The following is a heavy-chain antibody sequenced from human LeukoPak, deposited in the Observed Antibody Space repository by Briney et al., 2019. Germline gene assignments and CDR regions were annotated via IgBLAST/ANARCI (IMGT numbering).Heavy chain of an antibody. J-gene: IGHJ4*02. V-gene: IGHV1-18*01. CDR3: ARDYDFWSGKKGDLFDY. Sequence: ASVKVSCKASGYTFTSYGISWVRQAPGQGLEWMGWISAYDGNTNYAQKFQGRVTMTTDTSTSTAYMELSSLRSEDTAVYYCARDYDFWSGKKGDLFDYWGQGTLVTVSS. CDR2: ISAYDGNT. CDR1: GYTFTSYG. D-gene: IGHD3-3*01.